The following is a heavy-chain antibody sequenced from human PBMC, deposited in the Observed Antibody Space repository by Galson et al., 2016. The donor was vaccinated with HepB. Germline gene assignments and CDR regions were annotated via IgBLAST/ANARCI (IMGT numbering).Heavy chain of an antibody. D-gene: IGHD2-21*01. CDR1: GYTFSNYG. J-gene: IGHJ4*02. V-gene: IGHV1-18*01. CDR3: ARECGGECYYLDS. Sequence: SVKVSCKASGYTFSNYGITWVRQAPGQGLEWMGWISGYNGITKYAQKVQGRATMTTDTSTSTAYMELRSLRSDDTAVYYCARECGGECYYLDSWGQGTVVSVSS. CDR2: ISGYNGIT.